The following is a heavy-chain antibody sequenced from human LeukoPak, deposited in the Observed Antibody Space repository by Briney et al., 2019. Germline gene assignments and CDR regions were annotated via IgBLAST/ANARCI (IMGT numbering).Heavy chain of an antibody. CDR2: VSYSGDT. V-gene: IGHV4-61*08. D-gene: IGHD2-15*01. CDR3: ARMRYGSGTFDY. Sequence: PSETLSLTCAVSGGSVNSVDNYWTWVRQPPGKGLECIGYVSYSGDTRYCPSLNNRVTISADTSKNQVSLKLTSVTAADTAIYYCARMRYGSGTFDYWGQGTPVSVSS. CDR1: GGSVNSVDNY. J-gene: IGHJ4*02.